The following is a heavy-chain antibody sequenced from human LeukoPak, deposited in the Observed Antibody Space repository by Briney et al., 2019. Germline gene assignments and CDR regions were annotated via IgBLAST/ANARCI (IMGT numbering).Heavy chain of an antibody. CDR2: IYPGDSDT. V-gene: IGHV5-51*01. CDR1: GNTFTSYW. J-gene: IGHJ6*02. CDR3: ARQRLVVLTTDKNYYYGMDA. Sequence: GESLKISCKGSGNTFTSYWIGWVRQMPGKGLEWMGIIYPGDSDTRYSPSFQGQVTISADKSISTAYLQWSSLKASDTAMYYCARQRLVVLTTDKNYYYGMDAWGQGTTVTVSS. D-gene: IGHD3-22*01.